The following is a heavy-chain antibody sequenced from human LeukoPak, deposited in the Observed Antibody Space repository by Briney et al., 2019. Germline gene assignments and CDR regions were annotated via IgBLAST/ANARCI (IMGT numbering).Heavy chain of an antibody. J-gene: IGHJ3*02. CDR1: GFTFSSYS. D-gene: IGHD2-8*02. Sequence: GGSLRLSCAASGFTFSSYSMNWVRQAPGKGLEWVSYISSSGSTIYYADSVKGRFTISRDNAKNSLYLQMNSLRAEDTAVYYCAKDIPRWGTTDAFDIWGQGTMVTVSS. V-gene: IGHV3-48*04. CDR3: AKDIPRWGTTDAFDI. CDR2: ISSSGSTI.